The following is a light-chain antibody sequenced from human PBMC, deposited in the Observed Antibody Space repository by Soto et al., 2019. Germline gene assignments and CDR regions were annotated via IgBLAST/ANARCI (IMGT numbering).Light chain of an antibody. CDR3: QQLNAKPPQWT. CDR1: QSISSY. V-gene: IGKV3-11*01. CDR2: DAS. J-gene: IGKJ1*01. Sequence: EVVLTQSPDTLSLPPGERATLSCRASQSISSYLAWYQQKPGQAPRLLIYDASSRATGIPARFSGSGSGTDFTLTITSREPEDVAFYYCQQLNAKPPQWTFGQGTKVEIK.